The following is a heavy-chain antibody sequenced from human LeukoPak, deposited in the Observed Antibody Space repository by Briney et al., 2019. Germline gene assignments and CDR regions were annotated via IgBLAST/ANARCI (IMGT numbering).Heavy chain of an antibody. J-gene: IGHJ4*02. CDR2: ISLSGLT. Sequence: PSETLSLTCGVSGGSITSTNWCSWVRQPPGQGLEWIGEISLSGLTNYNPSLKSRVTMALDKSKNYLSLNLTSVTAADTAVHYCSRENGAFSPFGYWGQGTLVTVPS. D-gene: IGHD2-8*01. CDR3: SRENGAFSPFGY. CDR1: GGSITSTNW. V-gene: IGHV4-4*02.